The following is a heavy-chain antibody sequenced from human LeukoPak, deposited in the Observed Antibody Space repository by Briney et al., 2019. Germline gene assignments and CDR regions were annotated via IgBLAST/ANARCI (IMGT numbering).Heavy chain of an antibody. V-gene: IGHV3-74*01. CDR3: AKDLCGGGPSRVCYGMDV. J-gene: IGHJ6*02. CDR2: INTDGSST. CDR1: GFTFSSYW. D-gene: IGHD2-21*01. Sequence: GGSLRLSCAASGFTFSSYWMHWVRQAPGKGLVWVSRINTDGSSTSYADSVKGRFTISRDNAKNTLYLQMNSLRAEDTAVYYCAKDLCGGGPSRVCYGMDVWGQGTTVTVSS.